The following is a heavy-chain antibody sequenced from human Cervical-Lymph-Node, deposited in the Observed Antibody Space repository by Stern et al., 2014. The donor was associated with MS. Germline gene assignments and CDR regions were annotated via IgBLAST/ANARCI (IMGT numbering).Heavy chain of an antibody. V-gene: IGHV4-59*01. CDR3: ARSEEDWFDP. CDR2: IYYSGST. J-gene: IGHJ5*02. Sequence: QLQLQESGPGLLRPSETLSLTCTVSGASITSYYWSWIRQPPGKGLEWIGYIYYSGSTNYNPSLKSRVTISVDTSKNQFSLKLSSVTAADTAVYYCARSEEDWFDPWGQGTLVTVSS. CDR1: GASITSYY.